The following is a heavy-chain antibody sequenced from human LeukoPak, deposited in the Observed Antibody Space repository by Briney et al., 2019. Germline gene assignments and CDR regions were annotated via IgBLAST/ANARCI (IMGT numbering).Heavy chain of an antibody. Sequence: GGSVRLSCAASGFTFSGYWMSWVRQAPGKGLEWVANIKQDGSEKYYVDSVKGRFTISRDNAKNSLYLQMNSLRAEDTAVYYCARVSLSIAAAGINWFDPWGQGTVVTVSS. J-gene: IGHJ5*02. CDR2: IKQDGSEK. D-gene: IGHD6-13*01. CDR3: ARVSLSIAAAGINWFDP. CDR1: GFTFSGYW. V-gene: IGHV3-7*01.